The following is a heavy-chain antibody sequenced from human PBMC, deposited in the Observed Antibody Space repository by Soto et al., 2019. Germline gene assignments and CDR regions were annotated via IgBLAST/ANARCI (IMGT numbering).Heavy chain of an antibody. J-gene: IGHJ4*02. D-gene: IGHD6-13*01. CDR2: IDWDDDK. CDR3: ARLHGSTWPYFDY. CDR1: WFSLSTSEMR. Sequence: GXTLVTPTQTLTXNCTFSWFSLSTSEMRVIWRRQPPGKALEWLARIDWDDDKFYSTSLKNRLTISKDTSKKQVVLTMNNMDTVHTATYYCARLHGSTWPYFDYWGQGTLGTVSS. V-gene: IGHV2-70*04.